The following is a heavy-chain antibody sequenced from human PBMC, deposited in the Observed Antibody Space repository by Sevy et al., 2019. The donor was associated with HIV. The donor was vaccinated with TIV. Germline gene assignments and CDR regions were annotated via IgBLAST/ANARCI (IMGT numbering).Heavy chain of an antibody. CDR3: ARDKREAYFDGSTSSDAFDI. Sequence: GGSLRLTCAGSGFTFSRSSMNWVRLAPGKGLEWVSFRSSSSNYIYYADSVKGRFTISRDNAKNSLLLLMNSLRAEDTAVYYCARDKREAYFDGSTSSDAFDIWGQGTLVTVSS. CDR1: GFTFSRSS. D-gene: IGHD3-22*01. J-gene: IGHJ3*02. V-gene: IGHV3-21*01. CDR2: RSSSSNYI.